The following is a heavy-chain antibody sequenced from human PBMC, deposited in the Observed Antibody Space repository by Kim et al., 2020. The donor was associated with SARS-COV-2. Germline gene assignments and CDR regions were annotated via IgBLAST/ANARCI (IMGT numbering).Heavy chain of an antibody. CDR1: GGSFSGYY. D-gene: IGHD2-2*01. J-gene: IGHJ4*02. Sequence: SETLSLTCAVYGGSFSGYYWSWIRQPPGKGLEWIGEINHSGSTNYNPSLKSRVTISVDTSKYQFSLKLSSVTAADTAVYYCARVPIVVVPAASYYFDYWGQGTLVTVSS. CDR3: ARVPIVVVPAASYYFDY. CDR2: INHSGST. V-gene: IGHV4-34*01.